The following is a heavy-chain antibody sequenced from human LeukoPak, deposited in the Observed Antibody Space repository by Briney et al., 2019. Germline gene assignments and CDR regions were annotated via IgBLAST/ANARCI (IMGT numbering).Heavy chain of an antibody. CDR3: AKDARGVRLSDV. D-gene: IGHD3-10*01. Sequence: PGGSLRPSCAASGFTFSSYAMSWVRQAPGKGLEWVSAISGSGGSTYYADSVKGRFTISRDNSKNTLYLQMSSLRAEDTAVYYCAKDARGVRLSDVWGQGTTVTVSS. J-gene: IGHJ6*02. CDR2: ISGSGGST. V-gene: IGHV3-23*01. CDR1: GFTFSSYA.